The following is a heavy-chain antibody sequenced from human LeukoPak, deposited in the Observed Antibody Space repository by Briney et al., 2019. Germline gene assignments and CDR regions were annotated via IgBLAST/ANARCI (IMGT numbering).Heavy chain of an antibody. D-gene: IGHD5-12*01. J-gene: IGHJ4*02. CDR1: GFTFSNYW. CDR2: IKGDGGEI. V-gene: IGHV3-74*03. CDR3: ARDSGYNAFDY. Sequence: GGSLRLSCAASGFTFSNYWMRWVRQAPGKGLVWVSGIKGDGGEITYADSVKGRVTISRDNAKNTVYLQLNSLRAEDTAMYYCARDSGYNAFDYWGQGTLVTVSS.